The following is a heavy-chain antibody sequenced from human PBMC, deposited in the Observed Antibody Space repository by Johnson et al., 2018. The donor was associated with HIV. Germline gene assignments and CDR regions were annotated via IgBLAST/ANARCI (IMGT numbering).Heavy chain of an antibody. CDR2: IWYDGSNK. Sequence: QVQLVESGGGLVKPGGSLRLSCAASGFTFSSYGMHWVRQAPGKGLEWVAVIWYDGSNKYYADSVKGRFTISRDNSKNTLYLQMNSLRAEDTAVYYCAREPRIAAFRDAFDIWGQGTMVTVSS. D-gene: IGHD6-6*01. CDR1: GFTFSSYG. CDR3: AREPRIAAFRDAFDI. J-gene: IGHJ3*02. V-gene: IGHV3-33*01.